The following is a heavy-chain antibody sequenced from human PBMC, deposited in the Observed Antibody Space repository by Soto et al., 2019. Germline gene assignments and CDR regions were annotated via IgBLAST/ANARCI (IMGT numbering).Heavy chain of an antibody. CDR2: INAGNGNT. J-gene: IGHJ4*02. CDR3: ARKGGGGSSLHFDY. CDR1: GYTFTSYA. V-gene: IGHV1-3*01. D-gene: IGHD1-26*01. Sequence: ASVKVSCKASGYTFTSYAMHWVRQAPGQRLEWMGWINAGNGNTKYSQKLQGRVTMTTDTSTSTAYMELRSLRSDDTAVYYCARKGGGGSSLHFDYWGQGTLVTVSS.